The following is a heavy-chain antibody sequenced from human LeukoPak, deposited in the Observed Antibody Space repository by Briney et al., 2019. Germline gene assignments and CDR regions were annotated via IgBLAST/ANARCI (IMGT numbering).Heavy chain of an antibody. CDR2: FDPEDGET. Sequence: ASVKVSCKVSGYTLTELSMHWVRQAPGKGLEWMGGFDPEDGETIYAQKFQGRVTMTEDTSTDTAYMELSSLRSEDTAVYYCATTIFGVVARASFDYWGQGTLVTVSS. J-gene: IGHJ4*02. D-gene: IGHD3-3*01. V-gene: IGHV1-24*01. CDR1: GYTLTELS. CDR3: ATTIFGVVARASFDY.